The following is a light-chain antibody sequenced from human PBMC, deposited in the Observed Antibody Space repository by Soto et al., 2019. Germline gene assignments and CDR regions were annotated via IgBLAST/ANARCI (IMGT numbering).Light chain of an antibody. Sequence: EIALTQSPGTLSLSPGERATLSCRASQSVSSSYFAWYQQKPGQAPRLLIYGASSRATGIPDRFSGSGSGTDFTLTISRLEPEDFAVYYCQQYGSSPPWTFGQGTKVEIK. CDR1: QSVSSSY. CDR2: GAS. CDR3: QQYGSSPPWT. V-gene: IGKV3-20*01. J-gene: IGKJ1*01.